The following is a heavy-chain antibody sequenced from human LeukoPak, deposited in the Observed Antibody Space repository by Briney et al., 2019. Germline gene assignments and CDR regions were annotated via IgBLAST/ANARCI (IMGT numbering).Heavy chain of an antibody. CDR1: GFTFSTYA. D-gene: IGHD2-8*01. V-gene: IGHV3-23*01. J-gene: IGHJ6*03. Sequence: PGGSLRLSCAASGFTFSTYAMTWVRQAPGKGLEWVSAISGSGGSTYYADSVKGRSTISRDNSKNTLCLQINSLRAEDTAVYYCAKEYNPNGYYYYMDVWGKGTTVTVS. CDR2: ISGSGGST. CDR3: AKEYNPNGYYYYMDV.